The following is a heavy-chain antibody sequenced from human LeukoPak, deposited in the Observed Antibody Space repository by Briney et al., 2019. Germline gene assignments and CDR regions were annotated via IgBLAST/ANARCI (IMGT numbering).Heavy chain of an antibody. CDR1: GGSISSSGYY. J-gene: IGHJ4*02. V-gene: IGHV4-39*01. Sequence: KSSETLSLTCTVSGGSISSSGYYWGWIRQPPGKGLEWIGSIYYSGSTYYNPSLKSRVTISPDTSQNQFSLKLSSVTAADTAVYYCARQQSCSGGTCYFYCDSWGQGTLVTVSS. CDR2: IYYSGST. CDR3: ARQQSCSGGTCYFYCDS. D-gene: IGHD2-15*01.